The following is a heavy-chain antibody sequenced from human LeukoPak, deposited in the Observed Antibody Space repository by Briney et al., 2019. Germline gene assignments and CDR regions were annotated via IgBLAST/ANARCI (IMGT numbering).Heavy chain of an antibody. V-gene: IGHV1-3*01. CDR3: ARERWHCRVNCYSVYYYALDV. CDR1: GYTFTNYA. Sequence: ASVKVSCKGSGYTFTNYAVHWVRQAPGQRLEWLGWIKPGNGDTKYSQNLQGRVTVTSDTSAATAYVELNSLTSEDTAVYYCARERWHCRVNCYSVYYYALDVWGQGTTVTVSS. CDR2: IKPGNGDT. J-gene: IGHJ6*02. D-gene: IGHD2-15*01.